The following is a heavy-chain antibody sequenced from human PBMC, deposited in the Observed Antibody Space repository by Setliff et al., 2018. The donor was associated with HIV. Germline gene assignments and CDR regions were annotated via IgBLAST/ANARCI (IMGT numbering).Heavy chain of an antibody. CDR2: INHSGST. CDR3: ARAFGSGSYRWFDP. CDR1: GGSLSDHY. J-gene: IGHJ5*02. Sequence: LSLTCAVYGGSLSDHYWSWIRQPPGKGLEWIGEINHSGSTNYNPSLRSRVTISVDTSKNQFSLKLSSVTAADTAVYYCARAFGSGSYRWFDPWGQGTLVTVSS. V-gene: IGHV4-34*01. D-gene: IGHD3-10*01.